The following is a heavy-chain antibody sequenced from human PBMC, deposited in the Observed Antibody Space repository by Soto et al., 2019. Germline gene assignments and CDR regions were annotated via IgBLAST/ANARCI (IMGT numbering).Heavy chain of an antibody. J-gene: IGHJ4*02. V-gene: IGHV1-46*03. CDR1: GYTFPSYY. CDR2: INPSGGST. Sequence: ASVKGSCKASGYTFPSYYMHWVRQAPGQGLEWMGIINPSGGSTSYAQKFQGRVTMTRDTSTSTVYMELSSLRSEDTAVYYCAPAVTYSGYLGYWGQGTLVTVSS. CDR3: APAVTYSGYLGY. D-gene: IGHD1-26*01.